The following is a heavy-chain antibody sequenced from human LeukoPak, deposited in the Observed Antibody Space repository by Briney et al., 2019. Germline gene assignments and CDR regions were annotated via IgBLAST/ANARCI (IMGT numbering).Heavy chain of an antibody. CDR1: GYTFTSYG. J-gene: IGHJ6*02. CDR2: ISAYNGNT. CDR3: ASSIVVVPAAIRGDYYYYGMDV. Sequence: ASVTVSFKASGYTFTSYGISWVRQAPGQGLEGMGWISAYNGNTNYAQKLQGRVTMTTDTSTSTAYMELRSLRSDDTAVYYCASSIVVVPAAIRGDYYYYGMDVWGQGTTVTVSS. V-gene: IGHV1-18*01. D-gene: IGHD2-2*02.